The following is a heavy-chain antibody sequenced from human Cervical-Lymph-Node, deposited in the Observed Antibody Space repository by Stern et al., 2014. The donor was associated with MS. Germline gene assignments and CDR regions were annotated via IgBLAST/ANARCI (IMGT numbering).Heavy chain of an antibody. Sequence: QLVQSGSEVKKPGSSVRVSCKASGGTFSSSGISWVRQAPGQGLEWMGRIIPILSITNYAQNFQGRVTITADKSPSPGYMELSSLRSEDPALYYCATLGVTTGDFDPWGQGTLVTVSS. J-gene: IGHJ5*02. D-gene: IGHD4-17*01. CDR2: IIPILSIT. V-gene: IGHV1-69*09. CDR3: ATLGVTTGDFDP. CDR1: GGTFSSSG.